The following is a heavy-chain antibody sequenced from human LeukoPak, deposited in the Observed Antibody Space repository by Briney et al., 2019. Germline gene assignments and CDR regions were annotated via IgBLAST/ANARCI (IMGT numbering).Heavy chain of an antibody. V-gene: IGHV3-11*01. D-gene: IGHD2-2*01. J-gene: IGHJ6*02. CDR2: ISSSGSTI. CDR3: ARDSSDNYYYYYGMDV. CDR1: GFTFSDYY. Sequence: GGSLRLSCAASGFTFSDYYMSWIRQAPGKGLEWVSYISSSGSTIYYADSVKGRFTISRDNAKNSLYLQMNSLRAEDTAVYYCARDSSDNYYYYYGMDVWGQGATVTVSS.